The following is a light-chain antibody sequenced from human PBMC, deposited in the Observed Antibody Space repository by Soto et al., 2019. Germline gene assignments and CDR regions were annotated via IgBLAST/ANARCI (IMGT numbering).Light chain of an antibody. Sequence: EIVMTQSPATLSVSPGERATLSCRASQSVSSYLAWYQQKPGQAPRLLIYDASNRATGIPARFSGSGSGTDFTLTISSLEPEDFAVYYCQHFGNSLWTFGQGTKVDIK. CDR3: QHFGNSLWT. CDR2: DAS. J-gene: IGKJ1*01. V-gene: IGKV3-11*01. CDR1: QSVSSY.